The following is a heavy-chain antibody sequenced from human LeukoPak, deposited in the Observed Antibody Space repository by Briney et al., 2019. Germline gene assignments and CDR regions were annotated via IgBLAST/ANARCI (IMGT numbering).Heavy chain of an antibody. CDR3: ARAGIMIVVADAFDI. D-gene: IGHD3-22*01. Sequence: KSSETLSLTCTVSGGSISSYYWSWIRQPPGKGLEWIGYIYYSGSTYYNPSLKSRVTISVDTSKNQFSLKLSSVTAADTAVYYCARAGIMIVVADAFDIWGQGTMVTVSS. CDR2: IYYSGST. CDR1: GGSISSYY. V-gene: IGHV4-59*12. J-gene: IGHJ3*02.